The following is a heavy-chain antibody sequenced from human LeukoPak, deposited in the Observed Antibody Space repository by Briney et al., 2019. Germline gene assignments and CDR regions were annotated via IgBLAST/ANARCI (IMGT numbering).Heavy chain of an antibody. J-gene: IGHJ5*02. CDR1: GGSISSYY. CDR2: IYYSGST. CDR3: ARGLYGSGKGWFDP. V-gene: IGHV4-59*01. D-gene: IGHD3-10*01. Sequence: SETLSLTCTVSGGSISSYYWSWIRQPPGKGLEWIGYIYYSGSTNYNPSLKSRVTISVDTSKNQFSLKLSSVTAADTAVYYCARGLYGSGKGWFDPWGQGTLVTVSS.